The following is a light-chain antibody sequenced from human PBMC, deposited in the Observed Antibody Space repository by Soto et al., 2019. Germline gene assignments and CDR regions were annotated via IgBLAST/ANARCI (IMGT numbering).Light chain of an antibody. CDR1: SSNIGAGYD. CDR2: GNT. V-gene: IGLV1-40*01. Sequence: QPVLTQPPSVSGAPGQRVTISCTGSSSNIGAGYDVHWYQQLPGTAPKLLIYGNTNRPSGVPDRFSGSKSGTSASLAITGLQAEDEAGYYCQSYDSSLSGPSFVFGTGTKLTVL. CDR3: QSYDSSLSGPSFV. J-gene: IGLJ1*01.